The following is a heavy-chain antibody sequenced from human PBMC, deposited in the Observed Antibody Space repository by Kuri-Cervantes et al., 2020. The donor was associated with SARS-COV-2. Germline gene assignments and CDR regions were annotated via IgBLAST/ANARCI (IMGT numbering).Heavy chain of an antibody. Sequence: ASVKVSCKASGYTFTSQGISCVRQAPGQGLEWMGWISAYNVNTNYAQKLQGRVTMTPDTSTSTAYMELRSLRSDDTAVYYCAREDYDFWSGYFGYYYYGMDVWGQRTTVTVSS. J-gene: IGHJ6*02. CDR2: ISAYNVNT. V-gene: IGHV1-18*01. D-gene: IGHD3-3*01. CDR1: GYTFTSQG. CDR3: AREDYDFWSGYFGYYYYGMDV.